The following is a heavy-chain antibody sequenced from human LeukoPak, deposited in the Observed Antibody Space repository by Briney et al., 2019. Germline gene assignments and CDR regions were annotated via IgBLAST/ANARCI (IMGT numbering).Heavy chain of an antibody. Sequence: SQTLSLTCAISGDSVSSNSAAWNWIRQSPSRGLEWLGRTYYRSKWYNDYAVSVKSRITINLDTSKNQFSLQLNSVTPEDTAVYYCARVPTYSSSWYPYYYYYMDVWGKGTTVTVSS. V-gene: IGHV6-1*01. CDR3: ARVPTYSSSWYPYYYYYMDV. CDR2: TYYRSKWYN. D-gene: IGHD6-13*01. CDR1: GDSVSSNSAA. J-gene: IGHJ6*03.